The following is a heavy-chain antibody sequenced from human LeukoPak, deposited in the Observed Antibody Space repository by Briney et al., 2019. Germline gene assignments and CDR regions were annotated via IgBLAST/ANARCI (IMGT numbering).Heavy chain of an antibody. CDR1: GSTISTYE. V-gene: IGHV3-7*04. Sequence: GGSLRLSCEASGSTISTYEMNWVRQAPGKGLEWVANIREDGSEEHYVDSVKGRFTISRDNAKNSLYLQMNSLRVEDTAVYYCARVSEYSSILSPFDCWGQGTLVSVSS. CDR2: IREDGSEE. J-gene: IGHJ4*02. CDR3: ARVSEYSSILSPFDC. D-gene: IGHD6-6*01.